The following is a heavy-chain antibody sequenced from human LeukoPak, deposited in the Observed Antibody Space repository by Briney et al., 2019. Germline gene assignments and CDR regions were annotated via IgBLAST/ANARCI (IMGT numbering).Heavy chain of an antibody. J-gene: IGHJ2*01. CDR2: ISGSGAGT. D-gene: IGHD4-23*01. CDR1: GFTFSSFA. V-gene: IGHV3-23*01. Sequence: GGSLRLSCAASGFTFSSFAMSWVRQAPGKGLDWVSSISGSGAGTYYADSVKGRFTISRDNSKNTLYLQMSSLRDEDTAVYYCAKNNDYGGSYWYFDLWGRGTLVTVSS. CDR3: AKNNDYGGSYWYFDL.